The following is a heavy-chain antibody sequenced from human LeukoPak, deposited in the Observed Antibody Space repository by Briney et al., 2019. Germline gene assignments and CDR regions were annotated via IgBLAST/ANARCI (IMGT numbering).Heavy chain of an antibody. CDR2: ISGSGNAI. CDR1: GFSFSSYS. CDR3: ARDYLYAFDY. V-gene: IGHV3-48*01. Sequence: GGSLRLSCAASGFSFSSYSMNWVRQALGKGLEWVSYISGSGNAIHYTDSVKGRFTISRDNAKNALYLQMNSLRAEDTAVYFCARDYLYAFDYWGQGTLVTVSS. J-gene: IGHJ4*02. D-gene: IGHD2-2*01.